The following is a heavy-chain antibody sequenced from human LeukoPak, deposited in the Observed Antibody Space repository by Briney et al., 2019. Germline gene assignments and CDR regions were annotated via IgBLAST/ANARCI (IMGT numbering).Heavy chain of an antibody. CDR3: ARVAYYYDSSGYYKDEYDAFDI. Sequence: GSLRLSCAASGFTFSSYAMHWVRQAPGKGLEWVAVISYDGSNKYYADSVKGRFTISRDNSKNTLYLQMNSLRAEDTAVYYCARVAYYYDSSGYYKDEYDAFDIWGQGTMVTVSS. V-gene: IGHV3-30*04. CDR1: GFTFSSYA. D-gene: IGHD3-22*01. CDR2: ISYDGSNK. J-gene: IGHJ3*02.